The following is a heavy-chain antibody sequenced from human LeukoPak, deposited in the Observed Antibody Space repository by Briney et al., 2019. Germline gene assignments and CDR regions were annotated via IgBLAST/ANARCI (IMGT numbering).Heavy chain of an antibody. CDR2: INSGSTTK. Sequence: GGAVRVSWGAAGLTFSNYGRHWVRRAPGKELERISYINSGSTTKYYADSVKGRFTISRDNAKNSLYLQMNSLRAEDTALYYCTRELIFYYDPSGNSQGYWGQGALVTVSS. CDR3: TRELIFYYDPSGNSQGY. CDR1: GLTFSNYG. V-gene: IGHV3-48*04. J-gene: IGHJ4*02. D-gene: IGHD3-22*01.